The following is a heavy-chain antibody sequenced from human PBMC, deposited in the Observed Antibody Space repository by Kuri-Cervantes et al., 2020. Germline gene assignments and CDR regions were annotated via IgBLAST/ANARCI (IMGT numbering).Heavy chain of an antibody. CDR2: MSDDGTKE. CDR3: AKYGGSYDYYYGLDV. J-gene: IGHJ6*02. D-gene: IGHD1-26*01. CDR1: GFTFSTYT. Sequence: GGSLRLSCAAFGFTFSTYTMHWVRQAPGKGPEWVTLMSDDGTKEYYADSVKGRFTISRDNSKNTLYLQMNSLRAEDKAVYYSAKYGGSYDYYYGLDVWGQGTTVTVSS. V-gene: IGHV3-30-3*01.